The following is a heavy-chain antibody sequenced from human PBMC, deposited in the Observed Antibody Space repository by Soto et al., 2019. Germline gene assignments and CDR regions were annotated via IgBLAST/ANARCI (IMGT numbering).Heavy chain of an antibody. Sequence: QMQLVQSGAEVKELGSSVKVSCKTSGGTFTTSSFVWVRQGPGQGLEWMGGIIPIFSKTNFAPKFQGRVTFTADESTRTVYMDLSGLRSEHTAICYCATDVVRSTGGDSWGQGTLVTVSS. CDR1: GGTFTTSS. D-gene: IGHD7-27*01. CDR3: ATDVVRSTGGDS. CDR2: IIPIFSKT. V-gene: IGHV1-69*01. J-gene: IGHJ4*02.